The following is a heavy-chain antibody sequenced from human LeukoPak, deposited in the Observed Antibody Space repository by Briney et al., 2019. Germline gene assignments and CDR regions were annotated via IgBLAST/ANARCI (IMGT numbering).Heavy chain of an antibody. Sequence: GGSLRLSCTVSGFTVSSNSMSWVRQAPGKGLEWVTAISYDGSNKYYADSVKGRFTISRDNSKNTLYLQMNSLRAEDTAVYYCAKDRGSGWYFDYWGQGTLVTVSS. V-gene: IGHV3-30*04. J-gene: IGHJ4*02. CDR3: AKDRGSGWYFDY. D-gene: IGHD6-19*01. CDR2: ISYDGSNK. CDR1: GFTVSSNS.